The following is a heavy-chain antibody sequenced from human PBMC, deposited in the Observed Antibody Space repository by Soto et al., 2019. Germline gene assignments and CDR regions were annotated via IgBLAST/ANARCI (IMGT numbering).Heavy chain of an antibody. J-gene: IGHJ4*01. CDR1: GGSISSYY. V-gene: IGHV4-59*08. D-gene: IGHD3-22*01. CDR3: ARLGGYYQAFDQ. CDR2: IYYTGTT. Sequence: PSETLSLTCTVSGGSISSYYWNWFRLPPGQGLQWVGYIYYTGTTSYNPSLKGRVTVSLDTSKKQFSLKLRSVTAADTAVYFCARLGGYYQAFDQWGQGALVTAPQ.